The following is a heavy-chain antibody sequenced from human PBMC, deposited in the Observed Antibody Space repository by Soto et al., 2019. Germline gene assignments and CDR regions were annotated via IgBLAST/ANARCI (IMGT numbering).Heavy chain of an antibody. CDR3: AKDKGRWYSSSPFDY. Sequence: GGSLRLSCAASGFTVSSNYMSWVRQAPGKGLEWVSAISGSGGSTYYADSVKGRFTISRDNSKNTLYLQMNSLRAEDTAVYYCAKDKGRWYSSSPFDYWGQGTLVTVSS. CDR1: GFTVSSNY. V-gene: IGHV3-23*01. J-gene: IGHJ4*02. D-gene: IGHD6-6*01. CDR2: ISGSGGST.